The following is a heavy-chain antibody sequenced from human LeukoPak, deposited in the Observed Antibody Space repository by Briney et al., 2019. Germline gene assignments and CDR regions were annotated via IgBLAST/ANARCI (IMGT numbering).Heavy chain of an antibody. D-gene: IGHD3-22*01. Sequence: PGGSLRLSCVASGFIVSNNYMSWVRQAPGKGLGWVSVLYNAGSTYYADSVKGRFTTSRDNSKNALYLQMYSLRAEDTAVYYCASLKGLFDYFDYWGQGILVTVYS. CDR1: GFIVSNNY. V-gene: IGHV3-53*01. CDR3: ASLKGLFDYFDY. J-gene: IGHJ4*02. CDR2: LYNAGST.